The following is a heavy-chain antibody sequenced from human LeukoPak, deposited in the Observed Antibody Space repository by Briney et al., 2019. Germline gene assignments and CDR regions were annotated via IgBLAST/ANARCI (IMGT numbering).Heavy chain of an antibody. Sequence: SETLSLTCTVSGGSISSGSYYWSWIRQPAGKGLECIGRIYTSGSTNYNPSLKSRVTISVDTSKNQFSLKLSSVTAADTAVYYCASELNIAARPIYWGQGTLVTVSS. CDR1: GGSISSGSYY. D-gene: IGHD6-6*01. CDR3: ASELNIAARPIY. CDR2: IYTSGST. V-gene: IGHV4-61*02. J-gene: IGHJ4*02.